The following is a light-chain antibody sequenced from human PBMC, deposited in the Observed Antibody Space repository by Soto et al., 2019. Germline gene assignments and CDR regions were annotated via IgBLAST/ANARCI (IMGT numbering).Light chain of an antibody. V-gene: IGKV3-20*01. CDR1: QSVRSNY. J-gene: IGKJ2*01. Sequence: EIVLTQSPGTLSLSPGEGASLSCRASQSVRSNYLAWYQQKPGQAPRLLIYGASSRATGIPDRFSGSGSGTDFTLTISRLESEDFAVYYCQRYGSSPPHTFGQGTRLEIK. CDR2: GAS. CDR3: QRYGSSPPHT.